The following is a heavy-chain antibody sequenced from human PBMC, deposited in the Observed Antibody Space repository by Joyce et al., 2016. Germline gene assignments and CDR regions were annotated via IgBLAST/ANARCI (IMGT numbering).Heavy chain of an antibody. CDR2: IYYRGMS. CDR1: GGSFSSSTYY. V-gene: IGHV4-31*03. J-gene: IGHJ3*01. Sequence: QVHLQESGPGLVKSSQTLSLTCTVSGGSFSSSTYYWSWVRQHPREGLEWIGYIYYRGMSDFNPSLKSRVMRSLDTSKNQLSLRLNSVTAADSAVYFCARSSMTVMDGSVWVNAFDLWGQGTRVTVSS. CDR3: ARSSMTVMDGSVWVNAFDL. D-gene: IGHD3-22*01.